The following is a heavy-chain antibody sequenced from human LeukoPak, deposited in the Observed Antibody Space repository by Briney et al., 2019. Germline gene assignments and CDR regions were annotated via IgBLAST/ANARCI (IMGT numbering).Heavy chain of an antibody. CDR3: ARGAAGYSYG. D-gene: IGHD5-18*01. CDR1: GGSISSYY. J-gene: IGHJ4*02. V-gene: IGHV4-59*01. CDR2: IYYSGST. Sequence: SETLSLACTVSGGSISSYYWSWIRQPPGKGLEWIGHIYYSGSTNYNPSLKSRVTISIDTSKNQFSLRLSSVTAADTAVYYCARGAAGYSYGWGQGTLVTVSS.